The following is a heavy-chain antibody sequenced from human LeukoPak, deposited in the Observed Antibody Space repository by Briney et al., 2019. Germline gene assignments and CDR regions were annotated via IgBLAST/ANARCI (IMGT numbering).Heavy chain of an antibody. Sequence: EASVKVSCKASGYTFTGYYMHWVRQAPGQGLEWMGWINPNSGGTNYAQKFQGRVTMTRDTSISTAYMGLSRLRSDDTAVYYCARALKDGDIVVVPAAMPYDYWGQGSLVTVSS. D-gene: IGHD2-2*01. CDR2: INPNSGGT. V-gene: IGHV1-2*02. CDR1: GYTFTGYY. CDR3: ARALKDGDIVVVPAAMPYDY. J-gene: IGHJ4*02.